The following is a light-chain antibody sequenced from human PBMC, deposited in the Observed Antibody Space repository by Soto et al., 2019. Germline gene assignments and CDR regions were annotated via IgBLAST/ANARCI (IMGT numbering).Light chain of an antibody. J-gene: IGKJ3*01. Sequence: EIVLTQSPATLSLSPGERSTLSRRASQSVSSYLAWYQQKPGHAPSLLINGASGRATGIPDRLSGSASGTVFTLTISRLEPEDFAVYYCQQYDNYLTCGPGTKVDIK. CDR2: GAS. CDR1: QSVSSY. CDR3: QQYDNYLT. V-gene: IGKV3-20*01.